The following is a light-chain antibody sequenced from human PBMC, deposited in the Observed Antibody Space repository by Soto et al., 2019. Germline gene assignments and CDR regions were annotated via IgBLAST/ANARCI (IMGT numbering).Light chain of an antibody. Sequence: QSVLTQPASVSGSPGQSITISCTGTSSDVGDFNYVYWYQQHPGKAPKLIIYDVSNRPSGVSTRFSGSKSGNTASLTISGLQAEDEADYFCSSYTSRRTPYVFGTGTKLTVL. J-gene: IGLJ1*01. CDR2: DVS. CDR1: SSDVGDFNY. V-gene: IGLV2-14*03. CDR3: SSYTSRRTPYV.